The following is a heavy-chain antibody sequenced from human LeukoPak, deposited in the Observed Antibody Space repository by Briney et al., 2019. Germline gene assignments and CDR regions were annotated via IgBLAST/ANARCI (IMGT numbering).Heavy chain of an antibody. CDR3: ARHLRAARPGYYYYYMDV. CDR1: GGSISSSSYY. Sequence: SETLSLTCTVSGGSISSSSYYWGWIRQPPGKGLEWIGSIYYSGSTYYNPSLKSRVTISVDTSKNQFSLKLSSVTAADTAVYYCARHLRAARPGYYYYYMDVWGKGTTVTVSS. D-gene: IGHD6-6*01. CDR2: IYYSGST. V-gene: IGHV4-39*01. J-gene: IGHJ6*03.